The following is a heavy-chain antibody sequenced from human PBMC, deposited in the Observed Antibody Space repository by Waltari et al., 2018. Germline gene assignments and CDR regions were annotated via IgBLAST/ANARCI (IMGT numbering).Heavy chain of an antibody. V-gene: IGHV1-46*01. CDR1: GYTFTSYY. CDR3: ARAEDDYGDYDSVGWFDP. CDR2: INPRGGCT. D-gene: IGHD4-17*01. J-gene: IGHJ5*02. Sequence: QVQLVQSGAEVKKPGASVKVSCKASGYTFTSYYMHWVRQAPGQGLEWMGIINPRGGCTSYAQKVHGRVTMTRETSTSTVDMGLSSLRSEDTAVYYCARAEDDYGDYDSVGWFDPWGQGTLVTVSS.